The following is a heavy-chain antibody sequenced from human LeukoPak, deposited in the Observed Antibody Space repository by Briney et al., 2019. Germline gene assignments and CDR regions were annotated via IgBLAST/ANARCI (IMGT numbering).Heavy chain of an antibody. CDR3: ARGGVVGAIDY. CDR1: DASISSYY. V-gene: IGHV4-59*01. Sequence: SETLSLTCTVPDASISSYYWSWIRQPPGKGLEWTGYIFYSGSTNYNPSLKSRVTISVDSSKNQFSRKLSSVTAADTSVYYCARGGVVGAIDYWGQGTLVTVSS. D-gene: IGHD2-15*01. J-gene: IGHJ4*02. CDR2: IFYSGST.